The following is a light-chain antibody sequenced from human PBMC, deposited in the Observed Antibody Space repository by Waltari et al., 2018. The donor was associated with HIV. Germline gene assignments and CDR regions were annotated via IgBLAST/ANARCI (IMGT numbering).Light chain of an antibody. J-gene: IGLJ3*02. Sequence: SALTQPASVSASPGQSITISCAGTSRSRGSYSLLSWYQQPPDKAPKLIIYEVTKRPSGISNRFSGSKSGNTASLTISGLQAEDEADYYCCSYAGSSTWVFGGGTKLTVL. CDR3: CSYAGSSTWV. CDR2: EVT. V-gene: IGLV2-23*02. CDR1: SRSRGSYSL.